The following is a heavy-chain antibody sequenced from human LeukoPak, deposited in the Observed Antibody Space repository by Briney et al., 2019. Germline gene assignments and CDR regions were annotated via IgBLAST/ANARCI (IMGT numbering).Heavy chain of an antibody. D-gene: IGHD6-13*01. CDR3: ARDREGDSSSWYPNYYYYYMDV. CDR1: GFTFSDYY. J-gene: IGHJ6*03. CDR2: ISSSGSTI. Sequence: GGSLRLSCAASGFTFSDYYMSWIRQAPGKGLEWVSYISSSGSTIYYADSVKGRFTISRDNAKNSLYLQMNSLRAEDTAVYYCARDREGDSSSWYPNYYYYYMDVWGKGTTVTVSS. V-gene: IGHV3-11*04.